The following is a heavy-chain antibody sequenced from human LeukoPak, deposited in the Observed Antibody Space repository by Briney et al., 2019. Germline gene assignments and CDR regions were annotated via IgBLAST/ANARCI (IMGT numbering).Heavy chain of an antibody. Sequence: GESLKISCKGSGYSFTSYWIGWVRQMPGKGLAWMGIIYPGDSDTRYSPSFQCQVTISADRCLNTVYLQWSSLKASDTAMYYCARQNAYGNNFRGLDTFDIWGQGTMVTVSS. J-gene: IGHJ3*02. CDR2: IYPGDSDT. V-gene: IGHV5-51*01. CDR3: ARQNAYGNNFRGLDTFDI. D-gene: IGHD4-17*01. CDR1: GYSFTSYW.